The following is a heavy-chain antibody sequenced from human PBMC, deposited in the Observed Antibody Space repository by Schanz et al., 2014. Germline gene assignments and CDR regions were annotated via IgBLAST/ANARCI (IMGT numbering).Heavy chain of an antibody. D-gene: IGHD3-9*01. CDR2: IIPILDKT. CDR1: GGTFISST. J-gene: IGHJ6*02. CDR3: AKVDRTRYYAMDV. Sequence: QVQLVQSGAEVKKPGSSVKVSCKASGGTFISSTLTWVRQAPGQGLEWMGRIIPILDKTNYAQKFQGRVTMTADKSTSTVYMEVSGLRSEDTAVYYCAKVDRTRYYAMDVWGQGTTVTVSS. V-gene: IGHV1-69*08.